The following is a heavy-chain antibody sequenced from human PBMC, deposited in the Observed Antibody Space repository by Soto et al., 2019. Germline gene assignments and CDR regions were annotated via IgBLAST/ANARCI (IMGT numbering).Heavy chain of an antibody. V-gene: IGHV3-15*07. CDR3: PMVTTRRFDP. CDR2: IKSKGDAETV. CDR1: GLTFNNAW. D-gene: IGHD4-17*01. J-gene: IGHJ5*02. Sequence: EVQMVESGGGWVKPGGSLRLSCEASGLTFNNAWMIWVRQAPGKGLEWVARIKSKGDAETVDYAAPVKGRFTISRDDSTSTLDLQMNKMKTEDTGLYPCPMVTTRRFDPWGKGIQVTVSS.